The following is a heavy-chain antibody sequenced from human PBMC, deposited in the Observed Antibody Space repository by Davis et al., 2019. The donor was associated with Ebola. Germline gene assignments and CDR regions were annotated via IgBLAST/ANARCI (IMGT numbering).Heavy chain of an antibody. CDR3: SIAAAGHGGDY. V-gene: IGHV3-73*01. CDR1: GFTFSGSA. D-gene: IGHD6-13*01. J-gene: IGHJ4*02. Sequence: GGSLRLSCAASGFTFSGSAMHWVRQASGKGLEWVGRIRSQANSYATAYAASVKGRFTISRDDSKNTAYLQMNSLKTEDTAVYYCSIAAAGHGGDYWGQGTLVTVSS. CDR2: IRSQANSYAT.